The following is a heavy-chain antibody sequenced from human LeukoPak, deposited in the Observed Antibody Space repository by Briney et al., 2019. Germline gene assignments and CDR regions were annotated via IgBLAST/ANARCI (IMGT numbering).Heavy chain of an antibody. D-gene: IGHD3-9*01. Sequence: GESLKISCKGSGYSFTNYWIGWVRQMPGKGLEWMGIIYPGDSDTRYRLSFQDQVTISADKSITTAYLQWSSLKASDTAMYYCARGGVSFFDWLAFDYWGQGTLDTVSS. CDR2: IYPGDSDT. V-gene: IGHV5-51*01. CDR1: GYSFTNYW. CDR3: ARGGVSFFDWLAFDY. J-gene: IGHJ4*02.